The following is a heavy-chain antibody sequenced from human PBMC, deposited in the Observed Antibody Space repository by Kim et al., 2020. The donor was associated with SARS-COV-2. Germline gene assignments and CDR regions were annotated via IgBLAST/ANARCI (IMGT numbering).Heavy chain of an antibody. CDR3: ARSPIAAAPGRYGMDV. CDR1: GGSISSGSYY. D-gene: IGHD6-13*01. CDR2: IYTSGST. Sequence: SETLSLTCTVSGGSISSGSYYWSWIRQPAGKGLEWIGRIYTSGSTNYNPSLKSRVTISVDTSKNQFSLKLSSVTAADTAVYYCARSPIAAAPGRYGMDVWGQGTTVTVSS. V-gene: IGHV4-61*02. J-gene: IGHJ6*02.